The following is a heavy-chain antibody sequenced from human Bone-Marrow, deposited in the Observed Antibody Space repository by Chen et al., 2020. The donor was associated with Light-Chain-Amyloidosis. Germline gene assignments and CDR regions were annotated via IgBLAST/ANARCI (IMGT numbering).Heavy chain of an antibody. D-gene: IGHD5-12*01. J-gene: IGHJ4*02. V-gene: IGHV5-51*01. CDR2: IYPDDSDA. CDR3: ARRRDGYNFDY. CDR1: GYTFPNYW. Sequence: EVQLEQSGPEVIKPGESLKISCKGSGYTFPNYWIGWVRQMPGKGLEWMGVIYPDDSDARYSPSFEGQVTISADKSITTAYLQWRSLKASDTAMYYCARRRDGYNFDYWGQRTLVTVSS.